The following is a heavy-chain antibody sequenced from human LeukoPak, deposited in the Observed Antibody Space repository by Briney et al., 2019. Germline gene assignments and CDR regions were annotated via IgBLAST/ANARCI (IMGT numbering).Heavy chain of an antibody. J-gene: IGHJ4*02. D-gene: IGHD3-9*01. V-gene: IGHV3-7*01. CDR1: GFTFSSYW. Sequence: PGGSLRLSCAASGFTFSSYWMSWVRQAPGKGLEWVADIKQDGSEKYYVDSVKGRFTISRDNAKNSLYLQMNSLRAEDTAVYYCARDSAGYDILTGYPNDYWGQGTLVTVSS. CDR3: ARDSAGYDILTGYPNDY. CDR2: IKQDGSEK.